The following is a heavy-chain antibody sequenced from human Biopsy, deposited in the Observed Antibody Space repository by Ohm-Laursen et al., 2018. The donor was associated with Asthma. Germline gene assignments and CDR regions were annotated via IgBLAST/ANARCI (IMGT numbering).Heavy chain of an antibody. J-gene: IGHJ6*02. V-gene: IGHV4-59*01. CDR2: IYYSGST. CDR3: ARGSSSRLSQWELLVSGGKRAHSYYGMDV. D-gene: IGHD1-26*01. CDR1: GGSISNYY. Sequence: GTLSLTCTVSGGSISNYYWSWIRQPPGKGLEWIGYIYYSGSTNYNPPLKSRVTISVDTSKNQFSLKLSSVTAADTAVYYCARGSSSRLSQWELLVSGGKRAHSYYGMDVWGQGTTVTVSS.